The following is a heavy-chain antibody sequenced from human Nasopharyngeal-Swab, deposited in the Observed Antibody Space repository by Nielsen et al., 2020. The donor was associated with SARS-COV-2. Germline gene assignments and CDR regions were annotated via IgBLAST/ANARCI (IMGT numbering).Heavy chain of an antibody. CDR1: GFTFSSYS. V-gene: IGHV3-21*01. D-gene: IGHD3-22*01. CDR3: ARGSMLVFDI. Sequence: GESLKISCAASGFTFSSYSMNWVRQAPGKGLEWVSSISSSGSYIYYADSVKGRFTISRDNAKNSLYLQMNSLRAEDTAVYYCARGSMLVFDIWGQGTMVTVSS. J-gene: IGHJ3*02. CDR2: ISSSGSYI.